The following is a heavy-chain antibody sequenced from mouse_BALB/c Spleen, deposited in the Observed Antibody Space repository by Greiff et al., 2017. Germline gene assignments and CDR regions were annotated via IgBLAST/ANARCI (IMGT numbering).Heavy chain of an antibody. J-gene: IGHJ4*01. V-gene: IGHV1-11*01. CDR3: GMGQGYAMDY. CDR2: IYPVSGET. Sequence: QVQLQQSGAELVKPGASVKLSCTASGFNIKDTYMHWVKQRPEQGLEWIGRIYPVSGETNYNQKFMGKATFSVDRSSSTVYMVLNSLTSEDPAVYYCGMGQGYAMDYWGQGTSVTVSS. D-gene: IGHD3-3*01. CDR1: GFNIKDTY.